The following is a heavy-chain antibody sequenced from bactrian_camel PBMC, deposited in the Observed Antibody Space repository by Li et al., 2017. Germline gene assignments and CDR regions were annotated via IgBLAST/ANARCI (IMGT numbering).Heavy chain of an antibody. D-gene: IGHD4*01. Sequence: HVQLVESGGGSVQAGGSLRLSCAASGYTYNRNCMAWFRQAPGKEREGVAGIHPSGRTSYASSVQGRFTIFKENGGRTLILQMNNLQAEDTGMYYCAADFNDGRLDYDGACVNVGVLGQGTQVTVS. J-gene: IGHJ4*01. V-gene: IGHV3S53*01. CDR2: IHPSGRT. CDR1: GYTYNRNC.